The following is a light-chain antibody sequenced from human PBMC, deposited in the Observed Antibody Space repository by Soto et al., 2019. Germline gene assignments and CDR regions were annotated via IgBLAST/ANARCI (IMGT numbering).Light chain of an antibody. Sequence: DLQMTQSPSSLSASVGDSVTITCRASQIISSYLNWYQQKPGKAPKLLIYAASSLQSGVPSRFSGSGSGTDFTLTISSLQPEDFATYYCQQSYSTPPTFGQGTKVEIK. CDR2: AAS. V-gene: IGKV1-39*01. CDR1: QIISSY. J-gene: IGKJ1*01. CDR3: QQSYSTPPT.